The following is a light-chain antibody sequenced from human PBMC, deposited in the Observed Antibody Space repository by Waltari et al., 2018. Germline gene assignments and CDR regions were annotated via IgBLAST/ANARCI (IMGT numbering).Light chain of an antibody. J-gene: IGKJ1*01. V-gene: IGKV1-5*03. CDR2: KAS. Sequence: DIQMTQSPSTLSAFVGDTVNITCRASESINSWLAWYQEKPGKAPKLLIQKASNLESGVPSRFSGSGSGTEFTLTISSLQADDFASYYCQQYRISPWTFGQGTKVEI. CDR1: ESINSW. CDR3: QQYRISPWT.